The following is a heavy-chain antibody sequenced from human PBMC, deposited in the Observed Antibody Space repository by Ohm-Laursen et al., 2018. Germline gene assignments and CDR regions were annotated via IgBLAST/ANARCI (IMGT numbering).Heavy chain of an antibody. J-gene: IGHJ4*01. Sequence: PSETLSLTCNVSNAAMNSYTWNWIRQPAGRGLEWIGHISDRGRANYSPSLMSRLTMSIDTSIKQFSLKLTSVTAADTAMYYCVGTGLLNGYDYWGHGTLVTVSS. CDR3: VGTGLLNGYDY. CDR2: ISDRGRA. CDR1: NAAMNSYT. V-gene: IGHV4-4*07. D-gene: IGHD3-9*01.